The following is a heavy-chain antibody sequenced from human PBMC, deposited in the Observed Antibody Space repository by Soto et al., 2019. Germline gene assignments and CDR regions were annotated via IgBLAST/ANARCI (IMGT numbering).Heavy chain of an antibody. D-gene: IGHD3-22*01. CDR3: ARDVIGYDNYESIGYYFDH. CDR2: IDPSGGIT. J-gene: IGHJ4*02. V-gene: IGHV1-46*01. Sequence: QVQLIQFGAEVKKPGASVKVSCKASGYTFTKFHIHWVRQDPGQGLEWMGMIDPSGGITRDAQRFQGRITMTRDTSTSSVYMELRSLTSEDTAVYYCARDVIGYDNYESIGYYFDHWGQGTLVTVSS. CDR1: GYTFTKFH.